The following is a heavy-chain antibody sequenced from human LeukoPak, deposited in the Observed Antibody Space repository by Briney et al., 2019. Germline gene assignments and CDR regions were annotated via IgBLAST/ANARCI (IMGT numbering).Heavy chain of an antibody. CDR3: ARDRDGMNV. CDR1: GSNFGNYY. CDR2: ISTGGRTK. D-gene: IGHD3-10*01. Sequence: GGSLRLSYAASGSNFGNYYVSWVRQAPGKGLEWVSYISTGGRTKYYADSLKGRFTISRDNAKNSLYLQMSSLRAEDTAVYYCARDRDGMNVWGQGTTVTVSS. J-gene: IGHJ6*02. V-gene: IGHV3-11*01.